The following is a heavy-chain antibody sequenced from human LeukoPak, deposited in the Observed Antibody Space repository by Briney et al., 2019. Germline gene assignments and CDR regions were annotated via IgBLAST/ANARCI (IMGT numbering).Heavy chain of an antibody. CDR1: GDSVSSNSAA. D-gene: IGHD3-22*01. J-gene: IGHJ4*02. Sequence: KQSQTLSLTCAISGDSVSSNSAAWNWIRQSPSRGLEWLGRTYYRSKWYNDYAVSVKGRITINPDTSKNQFSLQLNSVTPEDTAVYYCASSPGMSYYYDSSGMDYYFDYWGQGTLVTVSS. CDR3: ASSPGMSYYYDSSGMDYYFDY. V-gene: IGHV6-1*01. CDR2: TYYRSKWYN.